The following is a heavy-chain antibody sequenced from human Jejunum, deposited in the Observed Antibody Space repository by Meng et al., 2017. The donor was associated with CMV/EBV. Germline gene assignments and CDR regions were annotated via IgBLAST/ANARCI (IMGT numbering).Heavy chain of an antibody. J-gene: IGHJ4*02. CDR1: GYNFDTYW. Sequence: GYNFDTYWCGWVRQTPGKGLEWMGVIYPGDSDTRYSPSFQGQVTISADKSISTAYLQWSSLKASDTAVYYCARRLEASEFFDFWGQGMLVTVSS. CDR2: IYPGDSDT. CDR3: ARRLEASEFFDF. V-gene: IGHV5-51*01. D-gene: IGHD3-10*01.